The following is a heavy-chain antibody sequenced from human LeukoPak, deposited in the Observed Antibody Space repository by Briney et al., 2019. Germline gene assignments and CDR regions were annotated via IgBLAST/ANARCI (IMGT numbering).Heavy chain of an antibody. Sequence: GGSLRLSCAASGFTFSSYEMNWVRQAPGKGLEWVSSISSSSSYIYYADSVKGRFTISRDNAKNSLYLQMNSLRAEDTAVYYCARDWGGVRCSSTSCYLSWGQGTLVTVSS. CDR2: ISSSSSYI. V-gene: IGHV3-21*01. J-gene: IGHJ4*02. CDR3: ARDWGGVRCSSTSCYLS. CDR1: GFTFSSYE. D-gene: IGHD2-2*01.